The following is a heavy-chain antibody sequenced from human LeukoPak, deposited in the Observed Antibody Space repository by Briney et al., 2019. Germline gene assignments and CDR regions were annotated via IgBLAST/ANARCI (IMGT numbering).Heavy chain of an antibody. CDR2: IYTSGST. Sequence: PSETLSLTCTVSGGSISSGSYYWSWIRQPAGKGLEWIGRIYTSGSTNYNPSLKSRVTISVDTSKNQFSLKLSSVTAADTAVYYCAREVLYSSSSYYMDVWGKGTTVTVSS. CDR1: GGSISSGSYY. V-gene: IGHV4-61*02. J-gene: IGHJ6*03. D-gene: IGHD6-13*01. CDR3: AREVLYSSSSYYMDV.